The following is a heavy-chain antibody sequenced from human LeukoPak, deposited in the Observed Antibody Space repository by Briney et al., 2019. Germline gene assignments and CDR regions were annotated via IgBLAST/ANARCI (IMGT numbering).Heavy chain of an antibody. J-gene: IGHJ4*02. Sequence: GGSLRLSCAASGFTFSSYSMNWGRQAPGKGLEWDSYIISSSSTIYYADSVKGRFTISRDNAKNSLYLQMNSLRAEDTAVYYCARDRYTRRYFDYWGQGTLVTVSS. V-gene: IGHV3-48*01. CDR3: ARDRYTRRYFDY. CDR1: GFTFSSYS. CDR2: IISSSSTI. D-gene: IGHD6-13*01.